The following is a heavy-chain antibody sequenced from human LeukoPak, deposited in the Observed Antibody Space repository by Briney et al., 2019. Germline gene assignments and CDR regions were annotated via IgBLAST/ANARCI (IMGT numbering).Heavy chain of an antibody. Sequence: GASVKVSCKASGYTFTSYYMHWVRQAPGQGLEWMGIINPSGGSTSYAQKFQDRVTMTRDTSTSTVYMELSSLRSEDTAVYYCARDEPHCSGGSCYSGGLFDYWGQGTLVTVSS. CDR3: ARDEPHCSGGSCYSGGLFDY. V-gene: IGHV1-46*01. D-gene: IGHD2-15*01. CDR1: GYTFTSYY. J-gene: IGHJ4*02. CDR2: INPSGGST.